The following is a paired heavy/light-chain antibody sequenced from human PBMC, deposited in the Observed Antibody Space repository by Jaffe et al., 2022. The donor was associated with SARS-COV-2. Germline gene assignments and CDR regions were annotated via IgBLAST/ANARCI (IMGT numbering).Heavy chain of an antibody. J-gene: IGHJ4*02. V-gene: IGHV4-61*02. Sequence: QVQLQESGPGLVKPSQTLTLTCTVSGGSISSGSYYWTWIRQPAGKGLEWIGRIYTSGSTNYSPSLKSRITISVDTSKNQFSLNLTSVTAADTAVYYCARSNYGSGRQFDYWGQGTLVTVSS. D-gene: IGHD3-10*01. CDR1: GGSISSGSYY. CDR2: IYTSGST. CDR3: ARSNYGSGRQFDY.
Light chain of an antibody. J-gene: IGKJ1*01. CDR1: QSITTY. V-gene: IGKV1-39*01. Sequence: DIQMTQSPSSLPASVGDRVTITCRASQSITTYLNWYQQKPGKAPKLLIYVASSLQSGVPSRFSGTGSGTDFTLTISSLQPEDFATYYCQQSYSTPRTFGQGTKVEIK. CDR3: QQSYSTPRT. CDR2: VAS.